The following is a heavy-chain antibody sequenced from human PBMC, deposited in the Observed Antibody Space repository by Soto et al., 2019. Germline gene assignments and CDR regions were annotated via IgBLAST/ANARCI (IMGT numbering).Heavy chain of an antibody. V-gene: IGHV4-59*01. CDR1: GGSISSYY. J-gene: IGHJ6*02. CDR2: IYYSGST. D-gene: IGHD3-10*01. Sequence: SETLSLTCTVSGGSISSYYWGWVRQPPGKGLGWIGYIYYSGSTNYNPSLKSRVTISVDTSKNQFSLKLSSVTAADTAVYYCARDRGIGWFGELFVGYGMDVWGQGTTVTVSS. CDR3: ARDRGIGWFGELFVGYGMDV.